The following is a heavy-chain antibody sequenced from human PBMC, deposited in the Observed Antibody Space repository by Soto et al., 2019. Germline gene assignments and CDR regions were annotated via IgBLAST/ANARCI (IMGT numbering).Heavy chain of an antibody. D-gene: IGHD2-2*01. CDR2: IDPSDSYT. CDR3: VLGYCSSTSCSDYYYGMDV. J-gene: IGHJ6*02. Sequence: EVQLVQSGAEVKKPGESLRISCKGSGYSFTSYWISWVRQMPGKGLEWMGRIDPSDSYTNYSPSFQGHVTISADKSISTAYLQWSSLKASYTAMYYCVLGYCSSTSCSDYYYGMDVWGQGTTVTVSS. CDR1: GYSFTSYW. V-gene: IGHV5-10-1*01.